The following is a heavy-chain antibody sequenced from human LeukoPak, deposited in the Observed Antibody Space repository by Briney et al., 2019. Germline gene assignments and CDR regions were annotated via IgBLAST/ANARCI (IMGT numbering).Heavy chain of an antibody. D-gene: IGHD3-16*01. CDR2: INPDGSEK. CDR3: VGWGLSNY. V-gene: IGHV3-7*01. Sequence: GGSLILSCAASGLSFSTNWMSWVRQAPGKGLEWGAHINPDGSEKYYVDSVKGRFSISRDNAKNSLYLQMNTLAVEDTAIYYCVGWGLSNYWGQGALVTVSS. J-gene: IGHJ4*02. CDR1: GLSFSTNW.